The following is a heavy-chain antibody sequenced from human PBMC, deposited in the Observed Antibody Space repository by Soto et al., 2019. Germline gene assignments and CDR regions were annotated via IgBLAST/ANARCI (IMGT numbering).Heavy chain of an antibody. CDR1: GFTFIDYY. V-gene: IGHV3-11*06. CDR2: ISSSNNYI. CDR3: AREGYCSSTTCHYGMDV. D-gene: IGHD2-2*01. J-gene: IGHJ6*02. Sequence: PGGSLILSCAASGFTFIDYYMSWIRQAPGKGLEWVTFISSSNNYIQYADSVKGRFTVSRDNAKNSLFLQMNSLRAEDTAVYYCAREGYCSSTTCHYGMDVWGQGTTVTVSS.